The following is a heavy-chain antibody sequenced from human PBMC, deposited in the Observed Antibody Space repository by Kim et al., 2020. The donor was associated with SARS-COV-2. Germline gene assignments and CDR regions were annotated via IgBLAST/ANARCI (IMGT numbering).Heavy chain of an antibody. CDR1: GFTFSSYS. J-gene: IGHJ6*02. V-gene: IGHV3-48*02. CDR3: ARDQYYDSSGYPLYYYYYGMDV. Sequence: GGSLRLSCAASGFTFSSYSMNWVRQAPGKGLEWVSYISSSSSTIYYADSVKGRFTISRDNAKNSLYLQMNSLRDEDTAVYYCARDQYYDSSGYPLYYYYYGMDVWGQGTTVTVSS. D-gene: IGHD3-22*01. CDR2: ISSSSSTI.